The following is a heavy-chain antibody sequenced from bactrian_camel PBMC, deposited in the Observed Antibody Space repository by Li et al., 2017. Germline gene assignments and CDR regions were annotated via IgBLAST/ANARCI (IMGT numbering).Heavy chain of an antibody. J-gene: IGHJ6*01. Sequence: HVQLVESGGGLVQPGGSLRLSCAASGSAVSTYCLGWFRQAPGKGREGVATFDSDGDISYDPSVQGRFSISKDNAKNTVYLQMNSLKPEDTAMYYCAAAHSAVCRGGAWSVHGNFGYWGQGTQVTVS. CDR1: GSAVSTYC. V-gene: IGHV3S53*01. D-gene: IGHD1*01. CDR3: AAAHSAVCRGGAWSVHGNFGY. CDR2: FDSDGDI.